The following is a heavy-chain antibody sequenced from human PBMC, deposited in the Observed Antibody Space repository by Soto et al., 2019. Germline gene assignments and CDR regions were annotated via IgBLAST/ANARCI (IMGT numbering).Heavy chain of an antibody. D-gene: IGHD3-22*01. CDR1: GFTFSSFE. Sequence: PGGSLGLSCVASGFTFSSFEMNWIRQAPGKGPEWVAVISYDGSNKYYADSVKGRFTISRDNSKNTLYLQMNSLRAEDTAVYYYARVYYYDSSGFRHYAFDIRGQVPM. CDR2: ISYDGSNK. V-gene: IGHV3-30-3*01. CDR3: ARVYYYDSSGFRHYAFDI. J-gene: IGHJ3*02.